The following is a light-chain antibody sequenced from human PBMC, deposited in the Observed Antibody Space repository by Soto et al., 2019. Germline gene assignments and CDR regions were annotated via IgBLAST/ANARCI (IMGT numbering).Light chain of an antibody. J-gene: IGKJ5*01. CDR3: QQSYSTLAT. V-gene: IGKV1-39*01. CDR1: QSISSY. Sequence: DIQMAQSPSSLSASVGDSVTITCRASQSISSYLNWYQQKPGKAPKLLIYAASNLQSGVPSRFSGSGSGTDFTLTITSLQPEDFAAYYCQQSYSTLATFGQGTRLEIK. CDR2: AAS.